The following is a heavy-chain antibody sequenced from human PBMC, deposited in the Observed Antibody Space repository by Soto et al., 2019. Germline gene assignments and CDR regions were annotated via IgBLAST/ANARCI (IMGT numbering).Heavy chain of an antibody. CDR2: ISGSGGST. CDR3: AKDRPMEGSGSSSPLYYYYYGMDV. Sequence: EVQLLESGGGLVQPGGSLRLSCAASGFTFSSYAMSWVRQAPGKGLEWVSAISGSGGSTYYADSVKGRFTISRDNSKNTLYLQMNSLRAEDTAVYYCAKDRPMEGSGSSSPLYYYYYGMDVWGQGTTVTVSS. J-gene: IGHJ6*02. D-gene: IGHD3-10*01. CDR1: GFTFSSYA. V-gene: IGHV3-23*01.